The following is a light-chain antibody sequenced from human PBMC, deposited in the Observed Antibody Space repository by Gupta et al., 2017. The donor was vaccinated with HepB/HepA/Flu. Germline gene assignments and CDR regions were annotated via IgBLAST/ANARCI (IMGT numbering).Light chain of an antibody. CDR2: WAS. CDR1: QSVFNNSNSKNH. CDR3: QQYDSTPVA. V-gene: IGKV4-1*01. J-gene: IGKJ1*01. Sequence: IVLTPFSHSLAVSPGERATINCESSQSVFNNSNSKNHLAWYQQKGGQPPKLFFYWASTRESGVPDRFSGSGSGTDFTLTISSLQAADVAVYYCQQYDSTPVAFGQGTKLEIK.